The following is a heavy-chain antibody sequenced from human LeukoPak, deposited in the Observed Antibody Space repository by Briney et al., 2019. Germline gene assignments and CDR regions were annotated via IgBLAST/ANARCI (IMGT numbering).Heavy chain of an antibody. J-gene: IGHJ4*02. CDR3: AQYCSGGSCYSGYDY. CDR2: INHSGST. CDR1: GGSFSGYY. Sequence: PSETLSLTCAVYGGSFSGYYWSWIRQPPGKGLEWIGEINHSGSTNYNPSLKSRVTISVDTSKNQFSLKLSSVTAADTAVYYCAQYCSGGSCYSGYDYWGQGTLVTVSS. D-gene: IGHD2-15*01. V-gene: IGHV4-34*01.